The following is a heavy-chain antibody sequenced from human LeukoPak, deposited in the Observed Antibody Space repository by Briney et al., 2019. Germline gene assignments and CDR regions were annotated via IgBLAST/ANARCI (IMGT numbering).Heavy chain of an antibody. CDR3: ARGYDYVWGEDY. CDR1: GGSVSSGSYY. Sequence: SQTLSLTCTVSGGSVSSGSYYWSWIRQPAGKGLEWIGRTYTSGSTNYNPSLKSRVTISVDTSKNQFSLKLSSVTAADTAVYYCARGYDYVWGEDYWGQGTLVTVSS. CDR2: TYTSGST. V-gene: IGHV4-61*02. J-gene: IGHJ4*02. D-gene: IGHD3-16*01.